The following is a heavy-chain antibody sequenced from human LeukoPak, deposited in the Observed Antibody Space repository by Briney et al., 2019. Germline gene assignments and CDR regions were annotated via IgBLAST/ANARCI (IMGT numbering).Heavy chain of an antibody. CDR1: GCSISSGGYA. V-gene: IGHV4-30-2*01. Sequence: PSETLSLTCAVSGCSISSGGYAWGWIRQPRGKGLDWIGYIYHSGSTYYNPSLKSRVTTTVESTKNQFSLKLCFGTAADPAAYSCAASPYCSSTSCYLKGDAFDIWGQGTMVTVSS. CDR2: IYHSGST. D-gene: IGHD2-2*01. J-gene: IGHJ3*02. CDR3: AASPYCSSTSCYLKGDAFDI.